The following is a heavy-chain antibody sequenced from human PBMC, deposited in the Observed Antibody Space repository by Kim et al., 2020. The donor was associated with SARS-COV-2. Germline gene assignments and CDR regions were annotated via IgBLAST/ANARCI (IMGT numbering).Heavy chain of an antibody. J-gene: IGHJ6*02. Sequence: TLSLTCAFSGGSIISGGYSWSWIRQPPGKGLEWIGYIYYSGSTYYNPSLKSRVPISVDRSKNQFSLKLSSVTAADTAVYYCARGYGSGSPYGMAVWGQGTTVTVSS. CDR1: GGSIISGGYS. D-gene: IGHD3-10*01. V-gene: IGHV4-30-2*01. CDR3: ARGYGSGSPYGMAV. CDR2: IYYSGST.